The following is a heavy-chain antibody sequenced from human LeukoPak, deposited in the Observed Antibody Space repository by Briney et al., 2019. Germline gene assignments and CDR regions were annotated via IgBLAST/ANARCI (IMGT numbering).Heavy chain of an antibody. CDR3: AREGGMVVALGGYFDY. V-gene: IGHV3-7*01. Sequence: GGSLRLSCAASGFTFSSYWMSWVRRAPGKGLEWVANIKQDGSEKYYVDSVKGRFTISRDNAKNSLYLQMNSLRAEDTAVYYCAREGGMVVALGGYFDYWGQGTLVTVSS. CDR1: GFTFSSYW. CDR2: IKQDGSEK. J-gene: IGHJ4*02. D-gene: IGHD2-15*01.